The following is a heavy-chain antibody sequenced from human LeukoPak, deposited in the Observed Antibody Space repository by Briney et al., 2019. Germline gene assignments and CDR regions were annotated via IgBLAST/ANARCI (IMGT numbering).Heavy chain of an antibody. V-gene: IGHV4-59*01. Sequence: PSETLSLTCTVSGASISSYYWSWIRQPPGKGLEWIGYLYNTRNTYYNPSLKSRVTISVDTSRNQFSLKLSSVTAADTAVYYCVRASYSWLTDCWGQGTLVTVSS. CDR2: LYNTRNT. D-gene: IGHD5-12*01. J-gene: IGHJ4*02. CDR1: GASISSYY. CDR3: VRASYSWLTDC.